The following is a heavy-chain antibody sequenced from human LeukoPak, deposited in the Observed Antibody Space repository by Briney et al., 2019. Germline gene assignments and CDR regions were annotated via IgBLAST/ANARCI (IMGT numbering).Heavy chain of an antibody. CDR3: ARGTIAVAGRAFDY. Sequence: GGSLRLSCAASGFTVSSNYMSWVRPAPGKGLEWVSVIYSGGSTYYADSVKGRFTISRDNSKNTLYLQMNSLRAEDTAVYYCARGTIAVAGRAFDYWGQGTLVTVSS. CDR1: GFTVSSNY. D-gene: IGHD6-19*01. CDR2: IYSGGST. V-gene: IGHV3-53*01. J-gene: IGHJ4*02.